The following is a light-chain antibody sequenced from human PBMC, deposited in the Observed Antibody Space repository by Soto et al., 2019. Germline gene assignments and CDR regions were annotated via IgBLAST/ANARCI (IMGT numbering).Light chain of an antibody. CDR2: DGS. V-gene: IGKV3-11*01. CDR1: QSVNIN. J-gene: IGKJ5*01. CDR3: QQRRKWPPD. Sequence: DIVLTQSPATLSLFPGERATLSCRASQSVNINLAWYQQNPGQAPRLVIYDGSHRATDIPARFSGSGSGTDFTLTISRLEPEDFAVYYCQQRRKWPPDFGQGTRLEI.